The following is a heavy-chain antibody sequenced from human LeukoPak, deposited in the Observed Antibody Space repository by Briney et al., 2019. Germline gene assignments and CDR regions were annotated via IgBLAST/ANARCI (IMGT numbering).Heavy chain of an antibody. CDR1: GFTFSSHR. CDR3: ARDSTGWQADSFDI. D-gene: IGHD2-8*02. Sequence: PRGSLRLSCVASGFTFSSHRMSWARQAPGKVLEWVADIKQDGSEQYYVDSVRGRFTISRDNGKNSLYLQMNSLRVEDTAVYFCARDSTGWQADSFDIWGQGTMVTVSS. J-gene: IGHJ3*02. CDR2: IKQDGSEQ. V-gene: IGHV3-7*01.